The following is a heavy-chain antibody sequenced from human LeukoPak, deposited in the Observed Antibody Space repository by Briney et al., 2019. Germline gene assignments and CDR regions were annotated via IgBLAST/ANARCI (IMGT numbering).Heavy chain of an antibody. V-gene: IGHV4-59*01. CDR1: GGSISSYY. Sequence: PETLSLTCTVSGGSISSYYWSWIRQPPGKGLEWIGYIYYSGSTNYNPSLKSRVTISVDTSKNQFSLKLSSVTAADTAVYYCARGLWRSGWYGYWGQGTLVTVSS. CDR3: ARGLWRSGWYGY. J-gene: IGHJ4*02. CDR2: IYYSGST. D-gene: IGHD6-19*01.